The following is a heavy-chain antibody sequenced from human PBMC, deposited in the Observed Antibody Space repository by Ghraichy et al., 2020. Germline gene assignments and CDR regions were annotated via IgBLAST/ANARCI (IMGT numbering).Heavy chain of an antibody. CDR2: TYYRSKWYN. D-gene: IGHD3-16*01. J-gene: IGHJ5*02. Sequence: SQTLSLTCAISGDSVSSNSYAWNWIRLSPSRGLEWLGRTYYRSKWYNDYAVSVKGRITINADTSKNQFSLELNSVTPEDTAVYYCARDWGSPWPLDPWGQGILVTVSS. V-gene: IGHV6-1*01. CDR1: GDSVSSNSYA. CDR3: ARDWGSPWPLDP.